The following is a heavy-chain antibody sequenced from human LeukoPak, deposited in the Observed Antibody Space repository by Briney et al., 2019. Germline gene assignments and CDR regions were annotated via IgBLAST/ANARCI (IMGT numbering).Heavy chain of an antibody. Sequence: GGSLRLSCAASRFTFSTYSMNWVRQAPGKGLEWVSSISSGSSFIYYADSVKGRFTISRDNAKNSLFLQMNSLRAEDTAVYYRARESSGYFYWGQGTLVTVSS. CDR3: ARESSGYFY. CDR1: RFTFSTYS. J-gene: IGHJ4*02. CDR2: ISSGSSFI. D-gene: IGHD3-22*01. V-gene: IGHV3-21*01.